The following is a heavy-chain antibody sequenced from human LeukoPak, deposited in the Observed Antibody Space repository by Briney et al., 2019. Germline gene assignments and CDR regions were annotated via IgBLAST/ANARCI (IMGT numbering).Heavy chain of an antibody. V-gene: IGHV3-7*01. J-gene: IGHJ4*02. Sequence: PGGSLRLSCAASGFTFSDSWMDWVRQAPGKGLEWVANIKQDGSEKYYVDSVKGRFTISRDNAKNSLYLRMNSLRAEDTAVYYCSRSLNYWGQGTPVTVSS. CDR2: IKQDGSEK. CDR1: GFTFSDSW. CDR3: SRSLNY.